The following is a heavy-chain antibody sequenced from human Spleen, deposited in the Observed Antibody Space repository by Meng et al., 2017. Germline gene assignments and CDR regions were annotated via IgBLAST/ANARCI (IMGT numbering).Heavy chain of an antibody. D-gene: IGHD6-19*01. CDR3: AKIWGRTVAGTSDAFDI. CDR1: GFTFDDYA. J-gene: IGHJ3*02. V-gene: IGHV3-43D*04. Sequence: ETLSLTCAASGFTFDDYAMHWVRQAPGKGLEWVSLISWDGGSTYYADSVKGRFTISRDNSKNSLYLQMNSLRAEDTVLYYCAKIWGRTVAGTSDAFDIWGQGTMVTVSS. CDR2: ISWDGGST.